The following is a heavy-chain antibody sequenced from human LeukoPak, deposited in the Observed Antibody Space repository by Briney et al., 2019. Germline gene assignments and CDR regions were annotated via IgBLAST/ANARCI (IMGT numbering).Heavy chain of an antibody. J-gene: IGHJ4*02. V-gene: IGHV3-21*01. CDR1: GYTFSSYS. D-gene: IGHD3-22*01. Sequence: GGSLRLSCAASGYTFSSYSINWVRQAPGKGLEWVSSISVRSNYIYYADSVRGRFRISKDDARDSLYLQMNSLRAEDTAVYYCVRLRRNSDTTGFYYYYDFWGQGTLVTVSS. CDR2: ISVRSNYI. CDR3: VRLRRNSDTTGFYYYYDF.